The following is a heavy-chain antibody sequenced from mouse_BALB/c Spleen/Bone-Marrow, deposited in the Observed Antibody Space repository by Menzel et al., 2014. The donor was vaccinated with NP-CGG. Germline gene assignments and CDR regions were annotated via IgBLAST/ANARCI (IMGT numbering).Heavy chain of an antibody. Sequence: EVQRVESGGGLVQPGGSRKLSCAASGFTFSSFGMHWVRQAPEKGLEWVAYISSGSSTIFYADTVKGRFTVSRGNPKNTLFLQMTSLRSEDTAMYYCTRGGNWDDFDYWGQGTTLTVSS. CDR3: TRGGNWDDFDY. D-gene: IGHD4-1*01. V-gene: IGHV5-17*02. J-gene: IGHJ2*01. CDR1: GFTFSSFG. CDR2: ISSGSSTI.